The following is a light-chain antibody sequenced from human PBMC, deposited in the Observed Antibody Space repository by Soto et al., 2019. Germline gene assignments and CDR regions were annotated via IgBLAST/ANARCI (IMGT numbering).Light chain of an antibody. CDR1: ESVGSY. J-gene: IGKJ1*01. CDR3: QQRNDWPWT. Sequence: EVLLTQSPATLSLSPGERATLSCRASESVGSYVAWYQHKPGQGPRLLIYDTSDRATGVPARFSGSGSGTDFTLTIRGVEPEDFVVYYCQQRNDWPWTFGQGTKVDIK. V-gene: IGKV3-11*01. CDR2: DTS.